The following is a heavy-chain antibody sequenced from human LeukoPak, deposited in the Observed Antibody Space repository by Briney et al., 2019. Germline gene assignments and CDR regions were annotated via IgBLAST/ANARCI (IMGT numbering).Heavy chain of an antibody. J-gene: IGHJ6*03. CDR2: ISTTSSYI. CDR3: ARDGGSYYPYYYYYYMDV. Sequence: GGSLRLSCAACGFTFSSYSMNWVRQAPGKGLEWVSSISTTSSYIYYADSVKGRFTISRDNAKNSLYLQMNSLRAEDTAVYYSARDGGSYYPYYYYYYMDVWGKGTTVTVSS. D-gene: IGHD1-26*01. V-gene: IGHV3-21*01. CDR1: GFTFSSYS.